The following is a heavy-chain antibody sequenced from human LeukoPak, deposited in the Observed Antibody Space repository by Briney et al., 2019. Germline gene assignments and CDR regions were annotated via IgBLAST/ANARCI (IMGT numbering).Heavy chain of an antibody. CDR1: GFTFNDHA. V-gene: IGHV3-9*01. CDR2: INWSGDNI. CDR3: AREILGEFGLDY. Sequence: GRSLRLSCAASGFTFNDHAMYWVRQAPGKGLEWVSGINWSGDNIGYADSVKGRFTISRDNAKNSLYLQMHSLRAEDTAVYFCAREILGEFGLDYWGQGALVTVSS. J-gene: IGHJ4*02. D-gene: IGHD3-3*01.